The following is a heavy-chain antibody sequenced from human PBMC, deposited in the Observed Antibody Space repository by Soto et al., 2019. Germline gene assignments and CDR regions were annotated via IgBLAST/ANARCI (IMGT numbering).Heavy chain of an antibody. CDR2: IFHSGST. CDR1: GGSISSNNW. V-gene: IGHV4-4*02. CDR3: ARVYSGSYSDS. D-gene: IGHD1-26*01. J-gene: IGHJ4*02. Sequence: ASETLSLTCAVSGGSISSNNWWSWVRQPPGKGLEWIGEIFHSGSTHYSPSLKSRVTISVDKSKNHFSLNLTSVTAADTAVYYCARVYSGSYSDSWGQGTLVTVSS.